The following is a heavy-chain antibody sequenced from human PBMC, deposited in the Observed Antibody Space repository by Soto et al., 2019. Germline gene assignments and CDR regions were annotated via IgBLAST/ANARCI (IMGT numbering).Heavy chain of an antibody. J-gene: IGHJ6*02. Sequence: SLRLSCAASXFTVSNNYMSWVRQAPGKGLEWVAVISYDGSNKYYADSVKGRFTISRDNSKNTLYLQMNSLRAEDTAVYYCARDSYGDYQDYYYGMDVWGQGTTVTVSS. CDR1: XFTVSNNY. D-gene: IGHD4-17*01. V-gene: IGHV3-30-3*01. CDR3: ARDSYGDYQDYYYGMDV. CDR2: ISYDGSNK.